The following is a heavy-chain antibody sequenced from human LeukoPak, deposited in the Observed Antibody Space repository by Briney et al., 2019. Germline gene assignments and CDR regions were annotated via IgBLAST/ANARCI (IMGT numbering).Heavy chain of an antibody. CDR2: ISSSSSYI. CDR3: ARDSSGRDGYNYDFDY. CDR1: GFTFSSYS. V-gene: IGHV3-21*01. J-gene: IGHJ4*02. D-gene: IGHD5-24*01. Sequence: GGSLRLSCAASGFTFSSYSMNWVRQAPGKGLEWVSSISSSSSYIYYADSVKGRFTISRDNAKSSLYLQMNSLRAEDTAVYYCARDSSGRDGYNYDFDYWGQGTLVTVSS.